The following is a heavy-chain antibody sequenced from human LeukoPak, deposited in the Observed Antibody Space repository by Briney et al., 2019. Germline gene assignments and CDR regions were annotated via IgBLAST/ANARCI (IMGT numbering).Heavy chain of an antibody. CDR3: ARDRLVVPAASHHSHFDP. D-gene: IGHD2-2*01. J-gene: IGHJ5*02. V-gene: IGHV3-30*04. CDR1: GFTFSSYA. Sequence: GGSLRLSCAASGFTFSSYAMRWVRQAPGKGLEWVAVISYDGSNKYYADSVKGRFTISRDNSKNTLYLQMNSLRAEDTAVYYCARDRLVVPAASHHSHFDPWGQGTLVSVSS. CDR2: ISYDGSNK.